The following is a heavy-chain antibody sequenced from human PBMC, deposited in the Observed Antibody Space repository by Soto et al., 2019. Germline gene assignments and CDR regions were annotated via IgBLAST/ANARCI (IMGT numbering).Heavy chain of an antibody. D-gene: IGHD6-13*01. CDR1: GYTLTELS. Sequence: GASVKVSCKVSGYTLTELSMHWVRQAPGKGLEWMGGFDPEDGETIYAQKFQGRVTMTEDTSTDTAYMELSSLRAEDTAVYYCAKEIAASATLWLDPWGQGTLVTVSS. J-gene: IGHJ5*02. CDR2: FDPEDGET. V-gene: IGHV1-24*01. CDR3: AKEIAASATLWLDP.